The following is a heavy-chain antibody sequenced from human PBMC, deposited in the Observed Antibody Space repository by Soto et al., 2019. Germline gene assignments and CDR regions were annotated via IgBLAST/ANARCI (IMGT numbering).Heavy chain of an antibody. J-gene: IGHJ5*02. CDR1: GGSISTYY. CDR3: ARDTVTTSDNWFDP. D-gene: IGHD4-17*01. CDR2: IHYSGST. V-gene: IGHV4-59*12. Sequence: TSETLSLTCAVSGGSISTYYWSWIRQPPGKGLEWIGYIHYSGSTDYNPSLKSRVTISVDTSKNQFSLKLSSVTAADTAVYYCARDTVTTSDNWFDPWGQGTLVTVSS.